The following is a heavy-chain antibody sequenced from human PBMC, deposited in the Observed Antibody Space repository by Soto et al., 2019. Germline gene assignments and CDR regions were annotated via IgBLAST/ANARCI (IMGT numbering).Heavy chain of an antibody. CDR1: GEKVSRCW. D-gene: IGHD2-15*01. CDR3: ARTIGYCGIRSCSWVLAI. J-gene: IGHJ3*02. Sequence: KISEESRGEKVSRCWCAPGRQEPRKGLEWMGTFYPGDTTSTYSPSFKGQVTISDDRSISAAYLQWNSLKASDTAMYYCARTIGYCGIRSCSWVLAIWGQGTLVTVSS. CDR2: FYPGDTTS. V-gene: IGHV5-51*01.